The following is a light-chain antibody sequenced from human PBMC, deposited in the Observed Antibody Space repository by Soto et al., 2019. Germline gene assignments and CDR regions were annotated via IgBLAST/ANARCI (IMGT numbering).Light chain of an antibody. V-gene: IGKV3-20*01. CDR2: GAS. Sequence: IVLSQSPATLSLSTGERVSISFMASQSVSSSYLAWYQQKPGQAPRLLIYGASSRATGIPDRFSGSGSGTDFTLTISRLEPEDFAVYYCQHYSSSPWTFGQGTMVDVK. CDR3: QHYSSSPWT. CDR1: QSVSSSY. J-gene: IGKJ1*01.